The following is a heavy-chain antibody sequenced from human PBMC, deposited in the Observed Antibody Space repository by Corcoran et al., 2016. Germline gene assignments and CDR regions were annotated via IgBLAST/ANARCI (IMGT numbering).Heavy chain of an antibody. CDR3: ARGIYDSSGYFDY. V-gene: IGHV4-34*01. J-gene: IGHJ4*02. CDR2: INHSGST. Sequence: QVQLQQWGAGLLKPSETLSLTCAVYGGSFSGYYWSWIRQPPGKGLEWIGEINHSGSTNYNPSLKSRVTISVDTSKNQFSLKLSTVTAADTAVYYCARGIYDSSGYFDYWGQGTLVTVSS. CDR1: GGSFSGYY. D-gene: IGHD3-22*01.